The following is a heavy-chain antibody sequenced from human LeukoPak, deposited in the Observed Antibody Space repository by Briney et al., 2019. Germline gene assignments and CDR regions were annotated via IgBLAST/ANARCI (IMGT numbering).Heavy chain of an antibody. CDR3: ARGGYCSSTSCPRRGKFDY. CDR2: INHSGST. J-gene: IGHJ4*02. V-gene: IGHV4-34*01. CDR1: GGSFSGYY. D-gene: IGHD2-2*01. Sequence: PSETLSLTCAVSGGSFSGYYWSWIRQLPGKGLEWIGEINHSGSTNYNPSLKSRVTISVDTSKNQFSLKLSSVTAADTAVYYCARGGYCSSTSCPRRGKFDYWGQGTLVTVSS.